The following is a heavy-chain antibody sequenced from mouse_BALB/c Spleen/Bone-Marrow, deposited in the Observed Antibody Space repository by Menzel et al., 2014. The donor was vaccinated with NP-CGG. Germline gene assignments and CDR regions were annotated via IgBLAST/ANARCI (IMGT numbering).Heavy chain of an antibody. Sequence: QVQLQQSGPELVKPGASAKISCKATGYAFSSSWMNWVKQRPGQGLEWIGRIYPGDGDTNYNGKFKGKATLTADKSSSTAYMQLSSLTSVDSAVYFCATTGTGAYWGQGTLVTVSA. CDR1: GYAFSSSW. CDR3: ATTGTGAY. D-gene: IGHD4-1*01. CDR2: IYPGDGDT. V-gene: IGHV1-82*01. J-gene: IGHJ3*01.